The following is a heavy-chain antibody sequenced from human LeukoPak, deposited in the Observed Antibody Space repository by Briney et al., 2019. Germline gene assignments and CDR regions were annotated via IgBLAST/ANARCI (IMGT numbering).Heavy chain of an antibody. Sequence: PSETLSLTCTVSGGSISNYYWSWIRQPAGKGLEWIGRIHATGSTNYNPSLKSRVTISVDTSKNHFSLKLSSVTAADTAVYYCARVTYCSGGSCYSGWFDPWGQGTLVTVSS. J-gene: IGHJ5*02. CDR2: IHATGST. CDR1: GGSISNYY. D-gene: IGHD2-15*01. CDR3: ARVTYCSGGSCYSGWFDP. V-gene: IGHV4-4*07.